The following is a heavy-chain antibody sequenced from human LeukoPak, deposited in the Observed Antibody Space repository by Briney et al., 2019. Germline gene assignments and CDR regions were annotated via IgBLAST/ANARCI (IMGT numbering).Heavy chain of an antibody. V-gene: IGHV4-61*02. CDR2: IYTSGST. Sequence: SQTLSLTCTVSGGSISSGSYYWSWIRQPAGKGLEWIGRIYTSGSTNYNPSLKSRVTISVDTSKNQFSLKLSSVTAADTAVYYCASSITMVRGVISTFDYWGQGTLVTVSS. CDR1: GGSISSGSYY. J-gene: IGHJ4*02. D-gene: IGHD3-10*01. CDR3: ASSITMVRGVISTFDY.